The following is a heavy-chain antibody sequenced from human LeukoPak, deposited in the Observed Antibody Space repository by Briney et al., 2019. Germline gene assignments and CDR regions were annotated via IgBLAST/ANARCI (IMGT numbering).Heavy chain of an antibody. CDR3: LRDKGDVTRRSSERFDY. D-gene: IGHD4-17*01. Sequence: PSETLSLTCTVSGGSISSYYWSWIRQPPGKGLEWIGYIHYSGTTNYNPSLESRVAISVDTSNNQFSLRLSSVTAADTAVYYCLRDKGDVTRRSSERFDYWGQGILVTVSS. J-gene: IGHJ4*02. CDR2: IHYSGTT. CDR1: GGSISSYY. V-gene: IGHV4-59*01.